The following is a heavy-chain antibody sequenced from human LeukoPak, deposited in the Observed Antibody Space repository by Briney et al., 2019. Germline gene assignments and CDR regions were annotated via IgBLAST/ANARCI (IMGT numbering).Heavy chain of an antibody. D-gene: IGHD3-22*01. CDR1: GYTLTELS. CDR2: FDPEDGET. CDR3: ATESAGYDSSGYLIIFDY. J-gene: IGHJ4*02. V-gene: IGHV1-24*01. Sequence: ASAKVSCKVSGYTLTELSMHWVRQAPGKGLEWMGGFDPEDGETIYAQKFQGRVTMTEDTSTDTAYMELSSLRSEDTAVYYCATESAGYDSSGYLIIFDYWGQGTLVTVSS.